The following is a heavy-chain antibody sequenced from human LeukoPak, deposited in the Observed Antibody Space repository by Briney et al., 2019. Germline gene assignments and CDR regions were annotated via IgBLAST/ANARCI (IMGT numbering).Heavy chain of an antibody. J-gene: IGHJ3*02. D-gene: IGHD3-16*01. CDR3: AKVGGVIGAIDI. CDR1: GFTFSSYA. V-gene: IGHV3-23*01. Sequence: GESLRLSCAASGFTFSSYAMSWVRQAPGKGLEWVSAISGSGGSTYYADSVKGRFTISRDNSKNTLYLQMNSLRAEDTAVYYCAKVGGVIGAIDIWGQGTMVTVS. CDR2: ISGSGGST.